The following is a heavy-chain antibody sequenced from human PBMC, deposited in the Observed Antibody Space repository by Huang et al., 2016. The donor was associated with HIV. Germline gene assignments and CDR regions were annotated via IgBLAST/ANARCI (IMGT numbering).Heavy chain of an antibody. CDR2: IYSRGSA. CDR3: ARSFDSSAYPDY. J-gene: IGHJ4*02. Sequence: QLRLQESGPGLVKPSQTLSLTCAVSGCSISSGSYYWSWIRQPAGKGLEWIGHIYSRGSANYNPSLKSRLTMSVDTSKNQFSLRLRSVTAADTAMYYCARSFDSSAYPDYWGQGALVTVSP. CDR1: GCSISSGSYY. D-gene: IGHD3-22*01. V-gene: IGHV4-61*09.